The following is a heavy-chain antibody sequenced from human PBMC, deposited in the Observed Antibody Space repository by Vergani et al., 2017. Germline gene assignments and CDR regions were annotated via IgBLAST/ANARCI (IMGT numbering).Heavy chain of an antibody. Sequence: EVQLLESGGGLVQPGGSLRLSCAASGFTFSGYAMSWVRQAPGKGLEWVSAISGSGGSTYYADSVKGRFTISRDNSKNTLYLQMNSLRAEDTAVYYCAKARLRFLEWLGAFDIWGQGTMVTVSS. V-gene: IGHV3-23*01. CDR1: GFTFSGYA. CDR2: ISGSGGST. D-gene: IGHD3-3*01. J-gene: IGHJ3*02. CDR3: AKARLRFLEWLGAFDI.